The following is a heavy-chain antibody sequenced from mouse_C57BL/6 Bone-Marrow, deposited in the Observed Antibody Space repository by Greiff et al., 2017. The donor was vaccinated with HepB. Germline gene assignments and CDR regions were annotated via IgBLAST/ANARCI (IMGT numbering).Heavy chain of an antibody. J-gene: IGHJ4*01. D-gene: IGHD1-1*01. Sequence: EVQLLESGGGLVRPGASLKLSCAASGFTFTGYDMPWVRQTPEKRLEWVATIGHGGCDTYYPDNVKGRVTLTRDKATNNVYLQLSHLTSEDTALYYCTSEEYGHDYSMDYWGQGTSLTVSS. CDR3: TSEEYGHDYSMDY. CDR1: GFTFTGYD. CDR2: IGHGGCDT. V-gene: IGHV5-4*01.